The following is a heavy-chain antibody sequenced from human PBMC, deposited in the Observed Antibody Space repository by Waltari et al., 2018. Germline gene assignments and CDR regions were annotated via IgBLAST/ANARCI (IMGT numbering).Heavy chain of an antibody. Sequence: QVQLQESGPGLVKPSETLSLTCTVSGGSISSYYWSWIRQPPGKGLEWIGYIYYSGSTNYNPSLKSRVTISVDTSKNQFSLKLSSVTAADTAVYYCARASPYYDFWSGYYYYMDVWGKGTTVTISS. V-gene: IGHV4-59*01. D-gene: IGHD3-3*01. J-gene: IGHJ6*03. CDR3: ARASPYYDFWSGYYYYMDV. CDR1: GGSISSYY. CDR2: IYYSGST.